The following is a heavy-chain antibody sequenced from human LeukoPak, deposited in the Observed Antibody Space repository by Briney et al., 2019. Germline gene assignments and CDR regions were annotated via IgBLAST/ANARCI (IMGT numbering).Heavy chain of an antibody. J-gene: IGHJ4*02. V-gene: IGHV3-20*04. CDR1: GFTFDDHG. Sequence: GGSLRLSCAASGFTFDDHGMSWVRQAPGKGLEWVSAVNWNGDNTGYADSVKGRFTISRDNAKKSLYLQMNSLTAEDTAFYYCAREEGPYFDCWGQGTLVTVSS. CDR2: VNWNGDNT. CDR3: AREEGPYFDC.